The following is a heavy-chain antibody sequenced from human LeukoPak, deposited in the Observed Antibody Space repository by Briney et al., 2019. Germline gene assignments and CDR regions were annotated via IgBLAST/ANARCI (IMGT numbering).Heavy chain of an antibody. CDR2: IKSRADGGTT. Sequence: KPGGFLRLSCAASGFSVINAWMSWVRQAPGQGLEWVGRIKSRADGGTTGYAAPVEGRFSISRDDSENTLYLQMNSLQIDDTALYYCLIFPGRWGQGTLVTVSS. CDR3: LIFPGR. D-gene: IGHD3-3*01. J-gene: IGHJ4*02. CDR1: GFSVINAW. V-gene: IGHV3-15*05.